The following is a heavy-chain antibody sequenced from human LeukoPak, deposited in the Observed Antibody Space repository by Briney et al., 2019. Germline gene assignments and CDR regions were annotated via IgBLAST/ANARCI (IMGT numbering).Heavy chain of an antibody. CDR1: GGSISSGDYY. Sequence: SENLSLTCTVSGGSISSGDYYWSWIRQPPGKGLEWIGYIYYSGSTYYNPSLKSRVTISVDTSKNQFSLKLSSVTAADTAVYYCARGIYGSGSYYNGWGQGTLVTVSS. V-gene: IGHV4-30-4*01. CDR2: IYYSGST. CDR3: ARGIYGSGSYYNG. J-gene: IGHJ4*02. D-gene: IGHD3-10*01.